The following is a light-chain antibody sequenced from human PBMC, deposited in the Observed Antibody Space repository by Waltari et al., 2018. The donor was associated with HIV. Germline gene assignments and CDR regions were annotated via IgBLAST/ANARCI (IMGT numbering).Light chain of an antibody. CDR2: VDD. CDR3: QSYDSNNVV. J-gene: IGLJ2*01. V-gene: IGLV6-57*04. CDR1: SGSIGFNY. Sequence: FMLTQPHPVSESPGETVTIPCTRSSGSIGFNYVQWYQQHPGSAPTTVIYVDDRRPTGVPDRFSGSIDRSSNSAALTTSGLEHEDEADYYCQSYDSNNVVFGGGTKLTVL.